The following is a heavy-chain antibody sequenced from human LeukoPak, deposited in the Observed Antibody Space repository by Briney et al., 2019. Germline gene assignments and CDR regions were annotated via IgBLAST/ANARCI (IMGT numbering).Heavy chain of an antibody. CDR1: GYTFTGYY. V-gene: IGHV1-2*04. Sequence: ASVKVSCKASGYTFTGYYMHWVRQAPGQGLEWMGWINPNSGGTNYAQKFQGWVTMTRDTSISTAYMELSRLRSDDTAVYYCARDRVPETTNNYYYGMDVWGQGTTVTVSS. D-gene: IGHD4-17*01. CDR2: INPNSGGT. J-gene: IGHJ6*02. CDR3: ARDRVPETTNNYYYGMDV.